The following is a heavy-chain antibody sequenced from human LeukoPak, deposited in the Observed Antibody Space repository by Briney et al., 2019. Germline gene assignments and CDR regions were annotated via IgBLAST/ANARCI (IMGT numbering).Heavy chain of an antibody. Sequence: GGSLRLSCEASAFTFSNYCMAWVRQAPGKGLEWVANMNHDGNEKYYDESVKGRLTISRDNARKSLYLYMNSLRADDTAVYYCATYCGGGNCYSFAYWGQGTLVTVSS. V-gene: IGHV3-7*01. D-gene: IGHD2-15*01. CDR3: ATYCGGGNCYSFAY. J-gene: IGHJ4*02. CDR2: MNHDGNEK. CDR1: AFTFSNYC.